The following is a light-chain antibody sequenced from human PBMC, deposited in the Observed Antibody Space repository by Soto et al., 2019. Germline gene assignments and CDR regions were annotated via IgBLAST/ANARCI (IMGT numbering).Light chain of an antibody. CDR3: CSYAGSSTWV. V-gene: IGLV2-23*01. Sequence: QSALTQPASVSGSPGQSIAISCTGTSSDVGGYNFVSWYQQHPGKAPKLLISEDIKRPSGVSIRFSGSKSGSTASLTISGLQAEDEADYYCCSYAGSSTWVFGGGTKLTVL. CDR2: EDI. CDR1: SSDVGGYNF. J-gene: IGLJ3*02.